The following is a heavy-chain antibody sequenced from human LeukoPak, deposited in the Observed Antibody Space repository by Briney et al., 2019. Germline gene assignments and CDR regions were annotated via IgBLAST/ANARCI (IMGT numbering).Heavy chain of an antibody. Sequence: ASVNVSCKASGYTFSNYDITWGRQAPGQGLEWLLWISAYNGDTNYAQKLQGRVTMTTDTSTGTAYMDLRSLRSDHTAVYYCARHYYDTGGYNSAFDYWGQGTLVTVSS. D-gene: IGHD3-22*01. V-gene: IGHV1-18*01. CDR1: GYTFSNYD. CDR3: ARHYYDTGGYNSAFDY. J-gene: IGHJ4*02. CDR2: ISAYNGDT.